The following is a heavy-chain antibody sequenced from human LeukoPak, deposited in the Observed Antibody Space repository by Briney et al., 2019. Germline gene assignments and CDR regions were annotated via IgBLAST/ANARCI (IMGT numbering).Heavy chain of an antibody. D-gene: IGHD3-10*01. Sequence: TSETLSLTCTVSGGSISSYYWSWIRQHPGKGLEWIGYIYYSGSTNYNPSLKSRVTISLDTSKNQFSLKLSSVTAADTAVYYCAREGTDQYYYYYMDVWGKGTTVTVSS. J-gene: IGHJ6*03. V-gene: IGHV4-59*01. CDR2: IYYSGST. CDR3: AREGTDQYYYYYMDV. CDR1: GGSISSYY.